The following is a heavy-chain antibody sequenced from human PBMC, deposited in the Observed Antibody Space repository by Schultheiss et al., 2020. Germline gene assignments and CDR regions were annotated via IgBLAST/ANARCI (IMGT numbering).Heavy chain of an antibody. CDR1: GGSISSYY. Sequence: SQTLSLTCTVSGGSISSYYWSWIRQPAGKGLEWIGRIYTSGSTNYNPSLKSRVTMSVDTSKNQFSLKLSSVTAADTAVYYCAGGHDYGGVDYWGQGTLVTVSS. J-gene: IGHJ4*02. D-gene: IGHD4-23*01. V-gene: IGHV4-4*07. CDR2: IYTSGST. CDR3: AGGHDYGGVDY.